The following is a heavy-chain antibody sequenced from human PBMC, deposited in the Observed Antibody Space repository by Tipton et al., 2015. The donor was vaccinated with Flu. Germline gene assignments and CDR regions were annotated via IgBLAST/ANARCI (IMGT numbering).Heavy chain of an antibody. D-gene: IGHD3-22*01. CDR1: GGSINSGGYY. CDR3: ARGDRGYLDGYHI. CDR2: IYHNGNT. V-gene: IGHV4-31*03. J-gene: IGHJ3*02. Sequence: TLSLTCTVSGGSINSGGYYWSWIRQHPGKGLEWIGYIYHNGNTYYNPSLNSRVTISVDTSKNQFSLNLNSVTAADTAVYYCARGDRGYLDGYHIWGQGTMVTVSS.